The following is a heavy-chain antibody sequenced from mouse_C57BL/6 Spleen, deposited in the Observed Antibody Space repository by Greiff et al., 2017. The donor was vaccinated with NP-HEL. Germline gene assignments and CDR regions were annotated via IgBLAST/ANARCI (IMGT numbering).Heavy chain of an antibody. J-gene: IGHJ2*01. CDR2: IYPRSGNT. D-gene: IGHD1-1*01. V-gene: IGHV1-81*01. Sequence: VQLQQSGAELARPGASVKLSCKASGYTFTSYGISWVKQRTGQGLEWIGEIYPRSGNTYYNEKLKGKATLTADKSYSTAYRVLRSLTSEDSAFYVCARWDTTGVAPFDYWGQGTTLTVAS. CDR3: ARWDTTGVAPFDY. CDR1: GYTFTSYG.